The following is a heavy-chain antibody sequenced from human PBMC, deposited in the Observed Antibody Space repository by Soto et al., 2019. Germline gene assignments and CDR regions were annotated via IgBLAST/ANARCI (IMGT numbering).Heavy chain of an antibody. CDR2: ISGSGGST. Sequence: PGGSLRLSCAASGFTFSSYAMSWVRQAPGKGLEWVSAISGSGGSTYYADSVKGRFTISRDNSKNTLYLQMNSLRAEDTAVYYCAKPRISDYYYGMDVWGQGTTVTVSS. V-gene: IGHV3-23*01. CDR3: AKPRISDYYYGMDV. CDR1: GFTFSSYA. J-gene: IGHJ6*02. D-gene: IGHD3-3*01.